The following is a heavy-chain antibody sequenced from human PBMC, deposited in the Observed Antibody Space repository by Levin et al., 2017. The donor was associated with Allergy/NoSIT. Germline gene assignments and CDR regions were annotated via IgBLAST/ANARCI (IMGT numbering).Heavy chain of an antibody. CDR1: GFTFSSYA. Sequence: GGSLRLSCAASGFTFSSYAMAWVRQAPGKGLEWVSKISGDGFTTYYADSVKGRFTISRDSSENTLYLQMNRLSAEDTAMYYCATREAGYSSAWLSWGQGTLVTVSS. CDR3: ATREAGYSSAWLS. V-gene: IGHV3-23*01. D-gene: IGHD6-19*01. CDR2: ISGDGFTT. J-gene: IGHJ4*02.